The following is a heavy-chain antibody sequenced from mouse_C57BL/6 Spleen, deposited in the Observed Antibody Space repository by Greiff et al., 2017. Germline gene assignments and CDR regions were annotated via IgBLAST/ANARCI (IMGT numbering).Heavy chain of an antibody. CDR1: GYTFTSYW. Sequence: QVQLQQPGAELVMPGASVKLSCKASGYTFTSYWMHWVKQRPGQGLEWIGEIDPSDSYTNYNQKFKGKSTLTVDKSSSTAYMQLSSLTSEDSAVYYCAIYYYGSSDYAMDYWGQGTSVTVSS. CDR3: AIYYYGSSDYAMDY. J-gene: IGHJ4*01. V-gene: IGHV1-69*01. CDR2: IDPSDSYT. D-gene: IGHD1-1*01.